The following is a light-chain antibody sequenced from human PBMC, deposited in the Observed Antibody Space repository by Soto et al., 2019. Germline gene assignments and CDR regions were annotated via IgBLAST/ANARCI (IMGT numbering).Light chain of an antibody. CDR3: QQRTNWLT. Sequence: EIVLTQSPSTLSLSPGERATLSCRASQSVTWYLAWYQQKPGQAPRLLIYDATNRATGIPARFSGSGSGTDFPLTISSLDPDDVAVYYCQQRTNWLTFGGGTRVEI. V-gene: IGKV3-11*01. J-gene: IGKJ4*01. CDR2: DAT. CDR1: QSVTWY.